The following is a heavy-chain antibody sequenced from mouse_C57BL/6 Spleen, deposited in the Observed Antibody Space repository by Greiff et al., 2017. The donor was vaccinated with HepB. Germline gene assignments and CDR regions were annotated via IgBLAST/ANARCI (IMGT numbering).Heavy chain of an antibody. CDR3: ARGVGWYFDV. CDR2: INPNNGGT. D-gene: IGHD1-1*02. Sequence: VQLQQSGPELVKPGASVKIPCKASGYTFTDYNMDWVKQSHGKSLEWIGDINPNNGGTIYNQKFKGKATLTVDKSSSTAYMELRSLASEDTAVYYCARGVGWYFDVWGTGTTVTVSS. V-gene: IGHV1-18*01. CDR1: GYTFTDYN. J-gene: IGHJ1*03.